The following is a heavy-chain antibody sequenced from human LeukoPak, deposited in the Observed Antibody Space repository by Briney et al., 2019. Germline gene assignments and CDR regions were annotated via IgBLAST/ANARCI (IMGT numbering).Heavy chain of an antibody. J-gene: IGHJ5*02. CDR3: ARRLTQYDCFDP. CDR1: GGSIRSSYYY. V-gene: IGHV4-39*01. CDR2: IYDSGST. Sequence: SETLSLTCTVSGGSIRSSYYYWGWIRQPPGKGLEWIGSIYDSGSTYYNPSLKSRVTISVDTSKNQFSLKLNSVTAADTAVYYCARRLTQYDCFDPWGQGILVTVSS. D-gene: IGHD2-2*01.